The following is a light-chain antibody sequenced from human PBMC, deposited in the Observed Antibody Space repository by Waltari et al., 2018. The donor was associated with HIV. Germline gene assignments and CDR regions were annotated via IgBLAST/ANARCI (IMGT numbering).Light chain of an antibody. CDR2: EVS. CDR1: SSDVGSYNL. V-gene: IGLV2-23*02. Sequence: QSALTQPASVSGSPGQSITISCTGTSSDVGSYNLFSWYQHHPGKAPKLMIYEVSKRPSGISNRFSGSKSGNTASLTISGLQAEDEADYYCCSYAGSSTPYVFGTGTKVTVL. J-gene: IGLJ1*01. CDR3: CSYAGSSTPYV.